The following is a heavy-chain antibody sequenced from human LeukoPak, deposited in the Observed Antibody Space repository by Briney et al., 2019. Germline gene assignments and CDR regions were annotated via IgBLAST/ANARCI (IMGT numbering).Heavy chain of an antibody. J-gene: IGHJ6*03. CDR3: AKDSVATREDYYYYMDV. V-gene: IGHV3-30*02. Sequence: GGSLRLSCAASGFTFSSYGMHWVRQAPGKGLEWVAFIRYDGSNKYYADSVKGRFTISRDNSKNTLCLQMNSLRAEDTAVYYCAKDSVATREDYYYYMDVWGKGTTVTISS. D-gene: IGHD6-19*01. CDR1: GFTFSSYG. CDR2: IRYDGSNK.